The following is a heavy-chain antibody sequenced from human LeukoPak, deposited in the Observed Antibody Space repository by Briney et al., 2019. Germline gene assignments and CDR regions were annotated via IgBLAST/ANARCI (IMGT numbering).Heavy chain of an antibody. D-gene: IGHD2-2*02. V-gene: IGHV3-72*01. CDR1: GFSFGDHY. J-gene: IGHJ4*02. CDR3: ARAQYCTTTPCYTTWDY. CDR2: TRNRPNSYST. Sequence: GGSLRLSCAASGFSFGDHYMDWVRQAPGKGLEWVARTRNRPNSYSTEYAASVKGRFTISRDVSKTSVYLQMNSLEIEETAVYYCARAQYCTTTPCYTTWDYWGQGTLVTVYS.